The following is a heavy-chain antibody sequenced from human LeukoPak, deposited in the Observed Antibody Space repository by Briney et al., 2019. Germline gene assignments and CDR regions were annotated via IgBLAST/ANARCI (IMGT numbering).Heavy chain of an antibody. V-gene: IGHV4-59*01. Sequence: SETLSLTCTVSGGSISSSYWSWIRQPPGKGLEWTGYIYYSGSTNYNPSLKSRVTISVDTSKNQFSLKLSSVTAADTAVYYCARGGIRYIENWFDPWGQGTLVTVSS. CDR2: IYYSGST. J-gene: IGHJ5*02. CDR3: ARGGIRYIENWFDP. CDR1: GGSISSSY. D-gene: IGHD5-24*01.